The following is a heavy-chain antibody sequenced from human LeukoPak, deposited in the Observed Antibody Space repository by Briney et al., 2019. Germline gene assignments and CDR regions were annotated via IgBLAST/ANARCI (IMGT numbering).Heavy chain of an antibody. D-gene: IGHD3-22*01. V-gene: IGHV1-2*02. J-gene: IGHJ4*02. CDR2: INPNSGGT. Sequence: ASMKVSCKASGYSFTGYYMHWVRQAPGQGLEWMGWINPNSGGTNYAQKFQGRVTMTRDTSISTAYMELSRLRSDDTAVYYCARGGYDSSGYVGGFDYWGQGTLVTVSS. CDR1: GYSFTGYY. CDR3: ARGGYDSSGYVGGFDY.